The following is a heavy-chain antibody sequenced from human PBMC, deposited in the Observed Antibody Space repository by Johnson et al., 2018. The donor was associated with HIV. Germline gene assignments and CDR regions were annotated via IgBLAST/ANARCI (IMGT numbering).Heavy chain of an antibody. CDR1: GITVSSTY. CDR2: LFTVGHV. V-gene: IGHV3-66*02. J-gene: IGHJ3*01. Sequence: VQLVESGGGLAQPGGSLRPSRPASGITVSSTYMSWVRPAPGTGLEWVSVLFTVGHVYYADSFHGRFPISSDNSKNFLYLQMNSLRPEDTAAYYCARDGRDLVTRGSFDVGGQGTVVTVSS. D-gene: IGHD5-18*01. CDR3: ARDGRDLVTRGSFDV.